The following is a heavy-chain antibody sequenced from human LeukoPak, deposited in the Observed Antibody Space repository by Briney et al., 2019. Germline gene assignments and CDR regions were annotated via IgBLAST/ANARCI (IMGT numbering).Heavy chain of an antibody. V-gene: IGHV1-8*01. CDR1: GYTFTNYD. CDR2: MNPNSGNT. CDR3: ARRRGWPNYFDY. J-gene: IGHJ4*02. D-gene: IGHD6-19*01. Sequence: ASVKVSCKASGYTFTNYDINWVRQATGQGLEWMGWMNPNSGNTGYAQKFQGRVTMTMNTSITTAYMELSSLRSEDTAVYYCARRRGWPNYFDYWGQGTLVTVSS.